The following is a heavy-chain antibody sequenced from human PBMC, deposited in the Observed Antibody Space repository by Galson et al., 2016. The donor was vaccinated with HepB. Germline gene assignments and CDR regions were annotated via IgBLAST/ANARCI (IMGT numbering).Heavy chain of an antibody. CDR2: INASGVYV. J-gene: IGHJ4*02. D-gene: IGHD2-8*01. CDR1: GFSLSSFM. V-gene: IGHV3-21*01. Sequence: SLRLSCAASGFSLSSFMMNWVRQAPGRGLEWVSAINASGVYVPYADSVKGRFTVSRDTAKNTLYLQMTGLSVDDTATYFCARGMQNCRTATCLGLDQLGQGALVIVAS. CDR3: ARGMQNCRTATCLGLDQ.